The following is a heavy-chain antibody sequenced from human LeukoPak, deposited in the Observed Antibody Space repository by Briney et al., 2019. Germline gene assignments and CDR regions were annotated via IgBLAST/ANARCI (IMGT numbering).Heavy chain of an antibody. CDR3: VSGSGWYMDY. D-gene: IGHD6-19*01. J-gene: IGHJ4*02. CDR1: GFTFSNFW. V-gene: IGHV3-7*03. CDR2: IKKDGSEK. Sequence: PGGSLRLSCAASGFTFSNFWMNWVRQAPGKGLEWVANIKKDGSEKCYVDSVKGRFTISRDNAKNSLYLQMNSLRAEDTAVYYCVSGSGWYMDYWGQGTLVTVSS.